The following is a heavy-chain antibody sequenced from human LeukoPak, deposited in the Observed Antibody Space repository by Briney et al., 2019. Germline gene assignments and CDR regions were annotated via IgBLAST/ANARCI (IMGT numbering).Heavy chain of an antibody. CDR1: GGSISSHY. Sequence: SETLSLTCTVSGGSISSHYWSWIRQPPGKGLEWIGYIYYSGSTNYNPSLKSRVTISVDTSKNQFSLKLSSVTAADTAVYYCARLYCSSTSCYKGLDYWGQGTLVNVSS. CDR3: ARLYCSSTSCYKGLDY. J-gene: IGHJ4*02. CDR2: IYYSGST. D-gene: IGHD2-2*02. V-gene: IGHV4-59*11.